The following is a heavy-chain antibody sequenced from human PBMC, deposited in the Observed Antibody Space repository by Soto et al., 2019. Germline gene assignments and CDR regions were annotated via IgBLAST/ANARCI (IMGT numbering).Heavy chain of an antibody. V-gene: IGHV3-48*02. CDR3: ARDRSTIYGVVTPIDY. CDR2: ISSGGDTI. D-gene: IGHD3-3*01. CDR1: GFTFSPYS. Sequence: GGSLRLSCAVSGFTFSPYSMNWVRQSPGKGLEWISYISSGGDTIYYADSVRGRFTVSRDNTKNSLYLQMDSLRDEDTAVYYCARDRSTIYGVVTPIDYWGQGTLVTVSS. J-gene: IGHJ4*02.